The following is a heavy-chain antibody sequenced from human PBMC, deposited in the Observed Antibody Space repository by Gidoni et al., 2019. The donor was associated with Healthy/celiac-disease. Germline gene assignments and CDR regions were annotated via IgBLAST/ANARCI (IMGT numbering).Heavy chain of an antibody. CDR2: INSDGRST. J-gene: IGHJ4*02. V-gene: IGHV3-74*01. CDR3: ARVGAVAGTGAFDY. Sequence: EVQLVESGGGLVKPGGSLRLSCAAAGFTFSSYWMHWVRQAPGKGLVWVARINSDGRSTSYADSVKGRFTISRDNAKNTLYLQMNSLRAEDTAVYYCARVGAVAGTGAFDYWGQGTLVTVSS. D-gene: IGHD6-19*01. CDR1: GFTFSSYW.